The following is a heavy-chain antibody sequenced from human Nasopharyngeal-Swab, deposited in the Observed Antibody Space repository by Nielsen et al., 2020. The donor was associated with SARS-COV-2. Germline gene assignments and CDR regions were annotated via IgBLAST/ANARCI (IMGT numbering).Heavy chain of an antibody. Sequence: WIPQPPGKGLEWVSYITSTSSTIYYADSVKGRFTISRDNAKNSLSLQINSLRAEDTAMYYCVSSYYGSAYWGQGTLVTVSS. CDR3: VSSYYGSAY. J-gene: IGHJ4*02. D-gene: IGHD3-10*01. CDR2: ITSTSSTI. V-gene: IGHV3-11*01.